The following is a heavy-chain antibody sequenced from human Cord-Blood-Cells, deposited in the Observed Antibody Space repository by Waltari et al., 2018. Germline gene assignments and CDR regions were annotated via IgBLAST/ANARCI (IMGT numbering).Heavy chain of an antibody. CDR3: ATNYGSGSYYNDY. CDR1: GGSISSYY. Sequence: QVQLQESGPGLVKPSETLSLTCTVSGGSISSYYWIWIGQPAGKGLEWIGRIYTSGSTNYNPSLKSRVTMSVDTSKNQFSLKLSSVTAADTAVYYCATNYGSGSYYNDYWGQGTLVTVSS. CDR2: IYTSGST. D-gene: IGHD3-10*01. V-gene: IGHV4-4*07. J-gene: IGHJ4*02.